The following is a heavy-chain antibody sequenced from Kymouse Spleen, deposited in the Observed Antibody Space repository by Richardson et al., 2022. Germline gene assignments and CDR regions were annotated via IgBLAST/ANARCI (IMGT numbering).Heavy chain of an antibody. CDR1: GGSFSGYY. Sequence: QVQLQQWGAGLLKPSETLSLTCAVYGGSFSGYYWSWIRQPPGKGLEWIGEINHSGSTNYNPSLKSRVTISVDTSKNQFSLKLSSVTAADTAVYYCARRGAAEGFDYWGQGTLVTVSS. V-gene: IGHV4-34*01. CDR3: ARRGAAEGFDY. D-gene: IGHD1-26*01,IGHD3-10*01,IGHD3-16*02. CDR2: INHSGST. J-gene: IGHJ4*02.